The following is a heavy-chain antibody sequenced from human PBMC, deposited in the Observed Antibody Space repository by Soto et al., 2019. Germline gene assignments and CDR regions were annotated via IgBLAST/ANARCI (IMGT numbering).Heavy chain of an antibody. D-gene: IGHD3-10*01. V-gene: IGHV3-7*05. CDR2: IKEDGSEQ. Sequence: EEQVVESGGGLVQPGGSLRLSCAASGFNISHYWMSWVRQAPGKGLEWVANIKEDGSEQNYVDSLKGRFTISRDNAKNSLYLQMNSLRADDTAVYYCANTVVRGLGTTVTVSS. CDR1: GFNISHYW. J-gene: IGHJ6*01. CDR3: ANTVV.